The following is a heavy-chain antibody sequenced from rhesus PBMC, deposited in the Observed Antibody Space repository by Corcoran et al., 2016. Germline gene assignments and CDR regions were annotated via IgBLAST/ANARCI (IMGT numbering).Heavy chain of an antibody. CDR2: IYSSNGNT. J-gene: IGHJ6*01. CDR3: ARVADYYGLDS. Sequence: QVQLQESGLGRLKPSDTLSLTCAVPGGSIRGAYCWDWIRRPLGKGVEWIGSIYSSNGNTYYNPSLKSRVTISTDTSKNQFSLKLNSVTAADMAVYYCARVADYYGLDSWGQGVVVTVSS. V-gene: IGHV4S7*01. D-gene: IGHD6-25*01. CDR1: GGSIRGAYC.